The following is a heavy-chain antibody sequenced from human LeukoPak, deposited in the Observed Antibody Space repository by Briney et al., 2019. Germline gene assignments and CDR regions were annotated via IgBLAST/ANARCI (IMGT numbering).Heavy chain of an antibody. CDR2: INTDGSST. J-gene: IGHJ4*02. D-gene: IGHD3-22*01. CDR3: ARPRAYDTRDFDY. V-gene: IGHV3-74*01. Sequence: GGSLRLSCAASGFTFSSYSMHWVRQAPGKGLVWVSRINTDGSSTTYADSVKGRFTISRDNAKNTLYLQMNSLRAEDTAVYYCARPRAYDTRDFDYWGQGTLVTVSS. CDR1: GFTFSSYS.